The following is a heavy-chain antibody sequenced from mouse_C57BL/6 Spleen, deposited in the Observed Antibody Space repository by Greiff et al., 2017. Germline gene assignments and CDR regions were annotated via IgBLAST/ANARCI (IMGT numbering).Heavy chain of an antibody. V-gene: IGHV8-12*01. D-gene: IGHD1-1*01. CDR1: GFSLSTSGMG. Sequence: QVTLKVCGPGILQSSQTLSLTCSFSGFSLSTSGMGVSWIRQPSGKGLEWLAHIYWDDDKRYNPSLKSRLTISKDTSRNQVFLKITSVDTADTATYYCARLLLRYWYFDVWGTGTTVTVSS. CDR2: IYWDDDK. J-gene: IGHJ1*03. CDR3: ARLLLRYWYFDV.